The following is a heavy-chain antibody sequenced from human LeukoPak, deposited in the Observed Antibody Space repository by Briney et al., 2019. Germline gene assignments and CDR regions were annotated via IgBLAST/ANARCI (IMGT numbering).Heavy chain of an antibody. CDR2: ISSGSSAI. V-gene: IGHV3-48*01. J-gene: IGHJ4*02. D-gene: IGHD2-21*02. Sequence: GGSLRLSCAASGFTFSGYSMNWVRQAPGKGLEWVSYISSGSSAIYYADPVKGRFTISRDNAKNSLYLQMNSLRAEDTAVYYCARGRADYYFDYWGQGTLVTVSS. CDR1: GFTFSGYS. CDR3: ARGRADYYFDY.